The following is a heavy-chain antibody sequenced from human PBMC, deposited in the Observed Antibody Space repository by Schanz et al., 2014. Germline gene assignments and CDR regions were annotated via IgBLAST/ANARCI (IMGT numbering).Heavy chain of an antibody. CDR3: ARAPVTVGPYHYYMDV. CDR2: IHTGSGNT. Sequence: QVQLVQSGAEVKKPGASVKVSCQASGYTFAGHAVHWVRQAPGQGPEWVGWIHTGSGNTKYSQKFEGRVTITRHTSISTAYMELSSLRSEDTAVYYCARAPVTVGPYHYYMDVWGKGTTVTVSS. D-gene: IGHD4-17*01. V-gene: IGHV1-3*04. J-gene: IGHJ6*03. CDR1: GYTFAGHA.